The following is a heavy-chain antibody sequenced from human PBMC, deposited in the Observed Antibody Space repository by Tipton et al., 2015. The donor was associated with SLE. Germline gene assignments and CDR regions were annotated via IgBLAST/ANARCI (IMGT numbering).Heavy chain of an antibody. CDR2: IYYSGST. CDR3: TRQPMGINWFDP. V-gene: IGHV4-59*08. CDR1: GGSISSYY. J-gene: IGHJ5*02. Sequence: TLSLTCTVSGGSISSYYWSWIRQPPGKGLEWIGYIYYSGSTNYNPSLKSRVTISLDTSKNQFSLKLSSVTAADTAVYYCTRQPMGINWFDPWGQVTLVTVSS.